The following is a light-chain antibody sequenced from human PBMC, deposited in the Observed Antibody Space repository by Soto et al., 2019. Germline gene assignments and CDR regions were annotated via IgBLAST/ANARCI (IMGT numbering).Light chain of an antibody. CDR1: QSITNF. CDR2: AAS. V-gene: IGKV1-39*01. J-gene: IGKJ4*01. Sequence: DIQMTQSPSSLSASVGDNLTITCLANQSITNFLHWYQKRPGEVSKLLIYAASRLQSVVPSRLIGSGSRTDFAFTINSLQPEDFATYYFQQGQTIPRLSFGGGTKVDIK. CDR3: QQGQTIPRLS.